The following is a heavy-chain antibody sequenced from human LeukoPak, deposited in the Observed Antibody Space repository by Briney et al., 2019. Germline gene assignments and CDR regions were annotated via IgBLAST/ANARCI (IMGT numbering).Heavy chain of an antibody. CDR3: ARHLVAGLSSAFDI. CDR2: ICPRDSTT. Sequence: GQSLKISSQGSTYSPTTYWTGWERQMPRKGLEWMGVICPRDSTTRYRPSFQGQVTLSADKSTNTTYLQWSSLKASDTGMYYCARHLVAGLSSAFDIWGQGTMVTVSS. J-gene: IGHJ3*02. CDR1: TYSPTTYW. D-gene: IGHD3-10*01. V-gene: IGHV5-51*01.